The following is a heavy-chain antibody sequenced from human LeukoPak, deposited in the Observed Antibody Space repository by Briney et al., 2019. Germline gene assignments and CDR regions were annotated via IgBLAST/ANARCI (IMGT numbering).Heavy chain of an antibody. CDR2: IYYDGSNK. Sequence: GRSLRLSCAASGFSFRNYGMYWVRQAPGKGLEWVAVIYYDGSNKYYADSVKGRYTISRDNSKNTLYLQMNSLRVEDTAVYYLSKVGAGGLSTWFLDHWGQDTRLPVS. J-gene: IGHJ1*01. CDR3: SKVGAGGLSTWFLDH. D-gene: IGHD2/OR15-2a*01. CDR1: GFSFRNYG. V-gene: IGHV3-33*06.